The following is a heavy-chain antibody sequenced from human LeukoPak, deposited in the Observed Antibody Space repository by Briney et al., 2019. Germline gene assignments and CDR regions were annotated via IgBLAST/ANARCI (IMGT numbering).Heavy chain of an antibody. D-gene: IGHD3-3*01. CDR3: AKERRYYDFWSGLIDY. Sequence: PGGSLRLSCAASGFTFSSYAMSWVRQAPGKGLEWLTFIRYDGSDKYYADSVKGRFTISRDNSKNTLYLQMNSLRAEDTAVYYCAKERRYYDFWSGLIDYWGQGTLVTVSS. CDR2: IRYDGSDK. J-gene: IGHJ4*02. CDR1: GFTFSSYA. V-gene: IGHV3-30*02.